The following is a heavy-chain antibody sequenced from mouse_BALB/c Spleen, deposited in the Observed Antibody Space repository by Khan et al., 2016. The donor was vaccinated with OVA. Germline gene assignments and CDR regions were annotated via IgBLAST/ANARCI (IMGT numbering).Heavy chain of an antibody. J-gene: IGHJ4*01. CDR3: SRIYSEDS. D-gene: IGHD1-3*01. V-gene: IGHV3-2*02. CDR1: GYSITSDYA. CDR2: IDYSGNT. Sequence: VQLQQSGPGLVRPSQSLSLTCTVTGYSITSDYAWNWIRQFPGNKLEWMGYIDYSGNTSYSPSLESRISITRDTSKNQFFLQLNSVTTEDTATYYCSRIYSEDSWGQGTSVTVSS.